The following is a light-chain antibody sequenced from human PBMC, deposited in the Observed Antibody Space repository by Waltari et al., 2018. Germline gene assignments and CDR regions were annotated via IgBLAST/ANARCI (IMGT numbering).Light chain of an antibody. J-gene: IGLJ2*01. CDR3: QVWDSGSVI. Sequence: SYELTQPLSVSVALGQTARIPCGGTHIGRQVVHWYQQKSRQAPVLVLYSDDNRPSGIPDRFSGSNSGNTAALTISGAQVGDEADYYCQVWDSGSVIFGGGTRLTVL. CDR1: HIGRQV. CDR2: SDD. V-gene: IGLV3-9*01.